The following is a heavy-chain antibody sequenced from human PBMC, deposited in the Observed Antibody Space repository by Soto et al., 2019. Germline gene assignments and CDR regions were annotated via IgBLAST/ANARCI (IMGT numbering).Heavy chain of an antibody. V-gene: IGHV3-74*01. J-gene: IGHJ6*02. CDR1: GFTFSSYW. Sequence: EVQLVESGGGLVQPGGSLRLSCAASGFTFSSYWMYWVSQAPGKGLVWVSYISSDGSITTYADSVKGRLTISRDNAKNTLYVQMNSLRAEDTAVYYCTRASNHAMDVWGQGTTVTVSS. CDR2: ISSDGSIT. CDR3: TRASNHAMDV.